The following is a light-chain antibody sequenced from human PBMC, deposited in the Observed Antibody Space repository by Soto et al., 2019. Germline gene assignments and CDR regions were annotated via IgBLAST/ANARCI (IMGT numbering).Light chain of an antibody. J-gene: IGLJ1*01. V-gene: IGLV2-14*01. CDR2: EVS. Sequence: QSALTQPASVSGSPGQSITISCTGTSSDVGGYKHVSWYQQHPGKASKLMIYEVSNRPSGVSNRFSGSKSGNTASLTISGIQAEDEADYYCSSYTSSSTYVFGTGTKLTVL. CDR3: SSYTSSSTYV. CDR1: SSDVGGYKH.